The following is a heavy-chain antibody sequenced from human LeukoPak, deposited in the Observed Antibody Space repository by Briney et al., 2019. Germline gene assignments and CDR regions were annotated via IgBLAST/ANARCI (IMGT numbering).Heavy chain of an antibody. CDR2: ISSSSRYI. Sequence: NPGGSPRLSCAASGFPFGTYSMNWVRQAPGKGLEWVSSISSSSRYIYYADSVKGRFTISRDNAKNSLYLQMNSLRAEDTAVYYCARDYDSSGYYVFDYWGQGTLVTVSS. D-gene: IGHD3-22*01. V-gene: IGHV3-21*01. J-gene: IGHJ4*02. CDR1: GFPFGTYS. CDR3: ARDYDSSGYYVFDY.